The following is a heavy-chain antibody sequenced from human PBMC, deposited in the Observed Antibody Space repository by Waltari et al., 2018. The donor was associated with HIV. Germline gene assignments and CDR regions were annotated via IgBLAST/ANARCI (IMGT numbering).Heavy chain of an antibody. Sequence: QVQLVESGGGVVQPGRSLRLSCAASGFTFSSYAMHWVRQAPGKGREWVAGITYDGRNKYYADSVKGRFTISRDNSKHTLYLQMNSLRAEDTAVYYCARGIVVGLYYGMDVWGQGTTVTVSS. CDR3: ARGIVVGLYYGMDV. V-gene: IGHV3-30*04. J-gene: IGHJ6*02. D-gene: IGHD3-22*01. CDR1: GFTFSSYA. CDR2: ITYDGRNK.